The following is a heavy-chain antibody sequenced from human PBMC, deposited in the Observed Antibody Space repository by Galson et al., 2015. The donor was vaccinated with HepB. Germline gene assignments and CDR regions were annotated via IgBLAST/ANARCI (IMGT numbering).Heavy chain of an antibody. CDR2: ISGSGGST. V-gene: IGHV3-23*01. CDR3: AKSIVATTSLIYGMDV. D-gene: IGHD5-12*01. CDR1: GFTFSSYA. J-gene: IGHJ6*02. Sequence: SLRLSCAASGFTFSSYAMSWVRQAPGKGLEWVSAISGSGGSTYYADSVKGRFTISRDNSKNTLYLQMNSLRAEDTAVYYCAKSIVATTSLIYGMDVWGQGTTVTVSS.